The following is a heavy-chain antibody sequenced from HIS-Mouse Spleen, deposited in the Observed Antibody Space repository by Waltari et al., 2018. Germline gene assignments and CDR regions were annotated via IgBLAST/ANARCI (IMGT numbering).Heavy chain of an antibody. CDR1: GGSISSSSYY. CDR2: IYYSGST. Sequence: QLQLQESGPGLVKPSETLSLTCTVSGGSISSSSYYWGWIRQPPGQGLEWIGSIYYSGSTYSNPALKRRVTITVDPSKNQFSLKLSSVTAADTAVYYCAREIPYSSSWYDWYFDLWGRGTLVTVSS. CDR3: AREIPYSSSWYDWYFDL. D-gene: IGHD6-13*01. V-gene: IGHV4-39*07. J-gene: IGHJ2*01.